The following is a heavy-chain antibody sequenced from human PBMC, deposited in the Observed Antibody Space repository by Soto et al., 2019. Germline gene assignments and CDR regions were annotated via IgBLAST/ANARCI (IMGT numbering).Heavy chain of an antibody. Sequence: GGSLRLSCAASGFTFSSYAMSWVRQAPGKGLEWVSAISGSGGSTYYADSVKGRFTISGDNSKNTLYLQMNSLRAEDTAVYYCAKDKGIAVAEVTFDYWGQGTLVTVSS. V-gene: IGHV3-23*01. J-gene: IGHJ4*02. CDR2: ISGSGGST. CDR1: GFTFSSYA. CDR3: AKDKGIAVAEVTFDY. D-gene: IGHD6-19*01.